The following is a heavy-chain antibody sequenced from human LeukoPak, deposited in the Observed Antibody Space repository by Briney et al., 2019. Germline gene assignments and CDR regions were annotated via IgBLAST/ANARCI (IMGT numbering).Heavy chain of an antibody. Sequence: SETLSLTCAVYGGSFSGYYWSWIRQPPGKGLEWIGEINHSGSTSYNPSLKSRVTISVDTSKNQFSLKLSSVTAADTAVYYCARESPYSSGWYGYWGQGTLVTVSS. CDR1: GGSFSGYY. V-gene: IGHV4-34*01. D-gene: IGHD6-19*01. J-gene: IGHJ4*02. CDR3: ARESPYSSGWYGY. CDR2: INHSGST.